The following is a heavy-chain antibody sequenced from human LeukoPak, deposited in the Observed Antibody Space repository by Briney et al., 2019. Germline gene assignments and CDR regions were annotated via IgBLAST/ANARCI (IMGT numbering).Heavy chain of an antibody. D-gene: IGHD5-12*01. Sequence: SETLSLTCTVSSGSISSSSYYWGWIRQPPGKGLEWIGSIYYSGSTYYNPSLKSRVTISVDTSKNQFSLKLSSVTAADTAVYYCARDRVATILSTLHNWFDPWGQGTLVTVSS. CDR2: IYYSGST. CDR3: ARDRVATILSTLHNWFDP. CDR1: SGSISSSSYY. J-gene: IGHJ5*02. V-gene: IGHV4-39*07.